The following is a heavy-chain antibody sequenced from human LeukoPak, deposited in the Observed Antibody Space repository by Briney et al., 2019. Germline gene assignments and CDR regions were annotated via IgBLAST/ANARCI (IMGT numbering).Heavy chain of an antibody. CDR2: ISYDGSNK. D-gene: IGHD2-2*01. J-gene: IGHJ4*02. V-gene: IGHV3-30-3*01. Sequence: PGGSLRLSCAASGFTFSSYAMHWVRQAPGKGLEWVAVISYDGSNKYYADSVKGRFTISRDNSKNTLYLQMNSLRAEDTAVYYCAREYCSSTSCPPGYWGQGTLVTVSS. CDR3: AREYCSSTSCPPGY. CDR1: GFTFSSYA.